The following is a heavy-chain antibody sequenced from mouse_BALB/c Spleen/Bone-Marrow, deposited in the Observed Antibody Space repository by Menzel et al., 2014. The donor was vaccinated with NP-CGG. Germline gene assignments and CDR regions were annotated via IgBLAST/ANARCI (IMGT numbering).Heavy chain of an antibody. Sequence: VQLQQSGAELVKPGASVKLSCTASGFNIKDTYMHWVKQRPEQGLEWIGRIDPANGNTKYDPKFQGKATITADTSSNTAYLQLSSLTAEDTAVYYCAVYDYEGFAYWGQGTLVTVSA. V-gene: IGHV14-3*02. J-gene: IGHJ3*01. CDR1: GFNIKDTY. CDR2: IDPANGNT. CDR3: AVYDYEGFAY. D-gene: IGHD2-4*01.